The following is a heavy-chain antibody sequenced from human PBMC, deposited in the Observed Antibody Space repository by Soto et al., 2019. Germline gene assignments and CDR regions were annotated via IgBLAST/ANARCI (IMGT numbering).Heavy chain of an antibody. D-gene: IGHD2-2*03. V-gene: IGHV3-9*01. CDR2: ISWNSGSI. J-gene: IGHJ6*02. Sequence: SLRLSCAASGFTLDDYAMHWVRQAPGRGLEWVSGISWNSGSIGYADSVKGRFTISRDNAKNSLYLQMNSLRAEDTALYYCAKDINYGGYCSSTSCYYYYYGMDVWGQGTTVTVSS. CDR3: AKDINYGGYCSSTSCYYYYYGMDV. CDR1: GFTLDDYA.